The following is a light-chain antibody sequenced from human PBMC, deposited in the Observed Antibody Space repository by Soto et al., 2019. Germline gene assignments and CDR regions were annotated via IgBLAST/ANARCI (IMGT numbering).Light chain of an antibody. Sequence: DIQMTQSPSTLSASVGDRVTITCRASQGISSSLAWYQQKPGKAPKLLIYKASSLESGVPSRFSGGGAGTEFTLTISSLQPDDFATYYCQQYKSSWTFGQGTKVEIK. CDR3: QQYKSSWT. CDR2: KAS. J-gene: IGKJ1*01. V-gene: IGKV1-5*03. CDR1: QGISSS.